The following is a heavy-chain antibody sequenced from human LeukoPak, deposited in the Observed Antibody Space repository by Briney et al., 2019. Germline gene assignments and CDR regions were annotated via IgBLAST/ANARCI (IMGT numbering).Heavy chain of an antibody. CDR3: ARDLPFED. Sequence: ASVKVSCKASGYTFIAYHMHWVRQAPGQGLEWMGRIHPSSGATNYAQSFQGRVTLTRDTSINTAYMELSRLTSDDTAVYYRARDLPFEDWGQGTLVTVSS. CDR2: IHPSSGAT. CDR1: GYTFIAYH. V-gene: IGHV1-2*06. D-gene: IGHD2/OR15-2a*01. J-gene: IGHJ4*02.